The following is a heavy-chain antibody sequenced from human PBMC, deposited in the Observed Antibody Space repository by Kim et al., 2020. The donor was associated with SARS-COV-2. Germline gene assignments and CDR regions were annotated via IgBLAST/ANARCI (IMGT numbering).Heavy chain of an antibody. Sequence: GGSLRLSCAASGFTFSDYYMSWIRQAPGKGLEWVSYISSSVGTIYYADSVKGRFTISRDNANNSLYLQMNSLRAEDTAVYYCARGGGGYCSGGSCYGGDYFDYWGQGSLVTVSS. CDR1: GFTFSDYY. CDR3: ARGGGGYCSGGSCYGGDYFDY. D-gene: IGHD2-15*01. J-gene: IGHJ4*02. CDR2: ISSSVGTI. V-gene: IGHV3-11*01.